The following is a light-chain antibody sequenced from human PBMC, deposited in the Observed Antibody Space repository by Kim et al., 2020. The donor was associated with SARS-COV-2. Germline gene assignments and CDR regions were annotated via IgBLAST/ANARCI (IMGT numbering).Light chain of an antibody. CDR1: QNLLYGSNNRNY. Sequence: DIVMTQSPDSLTVSLGERATINCKSSQNLLYGSNNRNYLTWYQQKPGQPPKLLIYWASTRESGVPDRFGGSGSGTDFTLTISSLQAEDVAVYYCQQYYSIPYTFGQGTKLEI. CDR3: QQYYSIPYT. CDR2: WAS. J-gene: IGKJ2*01. V-gene: IGKV4-1*01.